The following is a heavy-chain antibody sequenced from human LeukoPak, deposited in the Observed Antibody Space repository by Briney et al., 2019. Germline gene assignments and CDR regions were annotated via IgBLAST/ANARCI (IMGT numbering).Heavy chain of an antibody. CDR3: ARLGIGWPFDY. CDR2: ISHSGST. V-gene: IGHV4-38-2*01. J-gene: IGHJ4*02. D-gene: IGHD6-19*01. CDR1: GYSISSGYY. Sequence: SETLSLTCAVSGYSISSGYYWGWIRQPPGKELEWIATISHSGSTNYNPSLKSRVTISVDTSKNQFSLKLSSMTAADTAVYYCARLGIGWPFDYWGQGTLVTVSS.